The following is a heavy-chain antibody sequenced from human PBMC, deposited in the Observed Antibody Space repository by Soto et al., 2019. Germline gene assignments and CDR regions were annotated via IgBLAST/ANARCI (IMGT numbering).Heavy chain of an antibody. J-gene: IGHJ4*02. V-gene: IGHV4-31*03. Sequence: SETLSLTCTVSGGSISSGGYYWSWVRQHPGEGLEWIGYIYYSGSTYYNPSLKSRVTISVGTSKNQFSLKLSSVTAADTAVYYCARDSSGYSYIDYWGQGTQVTVSS. CDR2: IYYSGST. CDR3: ARDSSGYSYIDY. CDR1: GGSISSGGYY. D-gene: IGHD3-22*01.